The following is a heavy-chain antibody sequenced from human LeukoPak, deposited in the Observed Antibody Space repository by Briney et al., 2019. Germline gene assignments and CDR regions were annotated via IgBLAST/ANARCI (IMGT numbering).Heavy chain of an antibody. D-gene: IGHD3-3*01. Sequence: SXXLSLTCTVSGGSISSYYWSWIRQPPGKGLEWIGYIYYSGSTNYNPSLKSRVTISVYTSKNQFSLKLSSVTAADTAVYYCARGDDFWSGYPLWGQGTLVTVSS. CDR2: IYYSGST. CDR1: GGSISSYY. V-gene: IGHV4-59*01. J-gene: IGHJ4*02. CDR3: ARGDDFWSGYPL.